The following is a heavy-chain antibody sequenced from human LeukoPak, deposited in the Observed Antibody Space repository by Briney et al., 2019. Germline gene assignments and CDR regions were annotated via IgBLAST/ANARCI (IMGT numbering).Heavy chain of an antibody. J-gene: IGHJ4*02. D-gene: IGHD2-15*01. Sequence: GGSLRLSCAASGFTFSNHWMHWVRQAPGKGLVWVSDISNDGSSSSYADSVKGRFTISRDNAKNTLYPQMSSLRVEDTAMYYCVRDSGGPDYWGQGTLVTVSS. CDR1: GFTFSNHW. CDR3: VRDSGGPDY. CDR2: ISNDGSSS. V-gene: IGHV3-74*01.